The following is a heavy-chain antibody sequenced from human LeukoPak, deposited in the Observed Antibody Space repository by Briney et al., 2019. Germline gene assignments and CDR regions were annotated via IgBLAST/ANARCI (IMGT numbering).Heavy chain of an antibody. V-gene: IGHV3-11*01. D-gene: IGHD2-2*03. J-gene: IGHJ6*02. Sequence: GGSLRLSCAASGFTFSDYYMSWIRQAPGKGLEWVSYISSSGSTIYYADSVKGRFTISRDNAKNSLYLQMNSLRAEDTAVYYCARPLDIVVVPAYGTDVWGQGTTVTVSS. CDR3: ARPLDIVVVPAYGTDV. CDR1: GFTFSDYY. CDR2: ISSSGSTI.